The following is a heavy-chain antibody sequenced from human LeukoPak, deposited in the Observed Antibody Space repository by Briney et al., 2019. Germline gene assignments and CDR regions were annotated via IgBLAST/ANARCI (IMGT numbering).Heavy chain of an antibody. CDR2: IRFDGSNT. Sequence: PGGSLRLSCTASGFSFNNYGMHWVRQAPGKGLEWVSFIRFDGSNTYYSDSVKGRFTVSRDNSKSTLGLQMNRLRGEDTAVYYCASLRSYHYDRVDYLGQGTLVTVST. J-gene: IGHJ4*02. V-gene: IGHV3-30*02. CDR3: ASLRSYHYDRVDY. CDR1: GFSFNNYG. D-gene: IGHD3-22*01.